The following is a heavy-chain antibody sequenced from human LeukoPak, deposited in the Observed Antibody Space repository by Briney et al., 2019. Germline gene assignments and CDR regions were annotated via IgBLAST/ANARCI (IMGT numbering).Heavy chain of an antibody. CDR2: IKNKTNGGTT. CDR1: GFTLSNAY. Sequence: PGGSLRLSCAASGFTLSNAYMSWVRQAPGKGLEWVGRIKNKTNGGTTDYAAPVKGRFTISRDDSKNTLYLQMNSLKTEDTAVYYWTTTIVGVTTWFDPWGQGTLVTVSS. CDR3: TTTIVGVTTWFDP. J-gene: IGHJ5*02. V-gene: IGHV3-15*01. D-gene: IGHD1-26*01.